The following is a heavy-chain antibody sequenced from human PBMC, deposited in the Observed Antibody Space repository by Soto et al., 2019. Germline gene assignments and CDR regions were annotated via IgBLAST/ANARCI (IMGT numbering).Heavy chain of an antibody. CDR1: GFSLSNARMG. V-gene: IGHV2-26*01. CDR3: ATVPYCGGDCYWVFEY. J-gene: IGHJ4*02. CDR2: IFSNDEK. Sequence: GSGPTLVNPTETLTLTCTVSGFSLSNARMGVSWIRQPPGKALEWLAHIFSNDEKSYSTSLKSRLTISKDTSKSQVVLTMTNMDPVDTATYYCATVPYCGGDCYWVFEYWGQGTLVTAPQ. D-gene: IGHD2-21*02.